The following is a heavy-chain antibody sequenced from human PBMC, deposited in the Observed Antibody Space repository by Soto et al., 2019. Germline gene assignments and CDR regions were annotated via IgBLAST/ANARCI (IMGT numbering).Heavy chain of an antibody. CDR2: IYYSGKT. V-gene: IGHV4-39*01. CDR1: GASITSTTYF. CDR3: AKNLPRTGRFDY. J-gene: IGHJ4*02. Sequence: LSLTCTLSGASITSTTYFWAWIRKPPGKGLEWVGSIYYSGKTYYNPSLKSRVTISVDRSKNQFSLQMSSVTAADTAVYYCAKNLPRTGRFDYWGQGSLVTVSS.